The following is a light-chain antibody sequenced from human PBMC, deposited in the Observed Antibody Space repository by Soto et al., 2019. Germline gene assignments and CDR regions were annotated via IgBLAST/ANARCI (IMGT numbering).Light chain of an antibody. V-gene: IGKV1-5*03. Sequence: DIQMTRSPSTLSASVGDRVTITCRASQSISSWLAWYQQKPGKAPKLLIYKASSLESGVPSRFSGSGSGTEFTLTTSSLQPDDFATYYCQQYNSYSITFGQGTRLEIK. CDR1: QSISSW. CDR3: QQYNSYSIT. J-gene: IGKJ5*01. CDR2: KAS.